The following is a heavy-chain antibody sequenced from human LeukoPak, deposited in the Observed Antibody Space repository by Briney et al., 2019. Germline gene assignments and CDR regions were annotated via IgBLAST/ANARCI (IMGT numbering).Heavy chain of an antibody. CDR3: ARRGGVAARTYYYYYMDV. CDR2: IYTSGST. J-gene: IGHJ6*03. CDR1: GGSISSYY. D-gene: IGHD6-6*01. V-gene: IGHV4-4*09. Sequence: SETLSLTCTVSGGSISSYYWSWIRQPPGKGLEWIGYIYTSGSTNYNPSLKSRVTISVDTFKNQFSLKLSSVTAADTAVYYCARRGGVAARTYYYYYMDVWGKGTTVTVSS.